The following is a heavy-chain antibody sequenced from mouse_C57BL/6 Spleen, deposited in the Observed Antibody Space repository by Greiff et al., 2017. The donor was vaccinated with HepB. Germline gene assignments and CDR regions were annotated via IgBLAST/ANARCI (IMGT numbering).Heavy chain of an antibody. CDR1: RVDFSRYW. J-gene: IGHJ4*01. Sequence: EASRVDFSRYWMSWVRRAPGKGLEWIGEINPDSSTINYAPSLKDKFIISRDNAKNTLYLQMSKVRSEDTALYYCASLLAMDYWGQGTSVTVSS. CDR3: ASLLAMDY. V-gene: IGHV4-1*01. D-gene: IGHD6-2*01. CDR2: INPDSSTI.